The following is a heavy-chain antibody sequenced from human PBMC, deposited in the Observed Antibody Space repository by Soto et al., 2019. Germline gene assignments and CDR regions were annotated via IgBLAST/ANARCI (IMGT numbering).Heavy chain of an antibody. Sequence: QVQLVESGGGVGQPGRSLRLSCAASGFTFSSHGMHWVRQAPGKGLEWVAVIWYDGSNKYYGDSLKGRFTISRDNSKNILYLQMNTLTPEDTAVYYCVRDRLSGHDAFDIWGQGALVTVSS. CDR1: GFTFSSHG. CDR3: VRDRLSGHDAFDI. V-gene: IGHV3-33*01. J-gene: IGHJ3*02. CDR2: IWYDGSNK.